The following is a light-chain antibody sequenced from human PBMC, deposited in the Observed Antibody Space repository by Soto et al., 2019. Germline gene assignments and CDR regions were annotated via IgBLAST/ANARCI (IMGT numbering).Light chain of an antibody. CDR1: QSVNSNY. Sequence: EIVLTQSPGTLSLSPGERATVSCRSSQSVNSNYLAWYQHKPGQAPRLLIWQASNRAGGIPDRFSGSGSGTDFTLTINRLEPEDSAVYYCQQRDKWPLTFGGGTKVDIK. CDR3: QQRDKWPLT. CDR2: QAS. V-gene: IGKV3D-20*02. J-gene: IGKJ4*01.